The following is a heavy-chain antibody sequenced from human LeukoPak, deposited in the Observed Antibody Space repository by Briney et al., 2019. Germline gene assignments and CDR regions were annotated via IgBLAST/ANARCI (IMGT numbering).Heavy chain of an antibody. J-gene: IGHJ4*02. CDR1: GYTFTGYY. V-gene: IGHV1-2*02. CDR2: INPNSGAT. D-gene: IGHD4-17*01. Sequence: ASVKVSCKASGYTFTGYYMHWVRQAPGQGLEWMGWINPNSGATNYAQKFQGRVTMTRDTSISTASMELSSLKPDDTAVYYCARDLSYGDYDGTFDYWGQGTLVTVSS. CDR3: ARDLSYGDYDGTFDY.